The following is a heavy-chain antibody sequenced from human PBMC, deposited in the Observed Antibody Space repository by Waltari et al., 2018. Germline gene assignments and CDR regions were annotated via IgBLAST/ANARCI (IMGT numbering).Heavy chain of an antibody. CDR1: GFTFSSYA. D-gene: IGHD3-3*01. J-gene: IGHJ3*02. CDR2: ISYDGSNK. CDR3: ARDYDFWSGYYTGISAFDI. Sequence: QVQLVESGGGVVQPGRSLRLSCAASGFTFSSYAMHWVRQAPGKGLEWVAVISYDGSNKYYADSVKGRFTISRDNSKNTLYLQMNSLRAEDTAVYYCARDYDFWSGYYTGISAFDIWGQGTMVTVSS. V-gene: IGHV3-30*07.